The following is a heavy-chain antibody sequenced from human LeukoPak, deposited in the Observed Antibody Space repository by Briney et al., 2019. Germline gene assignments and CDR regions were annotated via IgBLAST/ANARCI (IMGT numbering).Heavy chain of an antibody. CDR2: ITGYNGHT. V-gene: IGHV1-18*01. CDR3: AIHDTGWLHD. J-gene: IGHJ4*02. D-gene: IGHD6-19*01. CDR1: GSTFTSYS. Sequence: ASVKISCNASGSTFTSYSITWMRQAPGQGLEWMGWITGYNGHTNYAQKLQDRVTMTTDTSTSTAYMEVRSLSSDDTAVYYCAIHDTGWLHDWGQGTLVTVSS.